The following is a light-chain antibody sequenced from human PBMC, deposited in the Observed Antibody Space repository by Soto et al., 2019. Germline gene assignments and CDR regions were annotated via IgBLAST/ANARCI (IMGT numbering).Light chain of an antibody. V-gene: IGKV3-20*01. CDR1: QSVSNNF. Sequence: EIVLTQSPGTLSLSPGERATLSCRASQSVSNNFLAWYQQKPGQAPRLLISGASSRATGIPDRFSGSGSGPDFPLTISRLEPEDFAVYYCHQYGRLPRTFGQGTKVDVK. CDR2: GAS. J-gene: IGKJ1*01. CDR3: HQYGRLPRT.